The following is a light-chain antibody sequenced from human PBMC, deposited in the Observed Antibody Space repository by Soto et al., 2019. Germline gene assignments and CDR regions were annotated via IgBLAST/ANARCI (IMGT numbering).Light chain of an antibody. CDR3: QQYSNWPYT. J-gene: IGKJ2*01. V-gene: IGKV3-15*01. CDR2: GAS. CDR1: QSFSST. Sequence: EIVMTQSPATLSVSPGERATLSCRASQSFSSTLAWYQQKPGQAPRLLIYGASIRATGIPARFSGTGSGTELTLTISSLQSEDFAVYYCQQYSNWPYTFGQGTKLEIK.